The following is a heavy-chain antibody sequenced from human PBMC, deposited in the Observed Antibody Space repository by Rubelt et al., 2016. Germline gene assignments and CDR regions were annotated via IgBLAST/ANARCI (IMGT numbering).Heavy chain of an antibody. CDR3: ARGIVGATGGGSPNYYYGMDV. Sequence: QLQLQESGPGLVKPSETLSLTCTVSGGSISSTNNYWAWIRQPPGKGLEWIGSISYSGSTYYNPSLKSRVTISVDTSKNQFSLKLTSVTAADTAGFYCARGIVGATGGGSPNYYYGMDVWGQGTTVSVSS. D-gene: IGHD1-26*01. J-gene: IGHJ6*02. V-gene: IGHV4-39*07. CDR1: GGSISSTNNY. CDR2: ISYSGST.